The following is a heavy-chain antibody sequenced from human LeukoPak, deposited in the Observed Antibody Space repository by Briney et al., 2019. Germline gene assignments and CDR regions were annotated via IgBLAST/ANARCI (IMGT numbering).Heavy chain of an antibody. Sequence: PSQTLSLTCTVSGGSISSGDYYWSWIRQPPGKSLEWIGYIYYSGSTYYNPSLKSRVTISVDTSKNQFSLKLSSVTAADTAVYYCAREGQLRAFDYWGQGTLVTVSS. CDR3: AREGQLRAFDY. J-gene: IGHJ4*02. CDR1: GGSISSGDYY. V-gene: IGHV4-30-4*01. D-gene: IGHD2-2*01. CDR2: IYYSGST.